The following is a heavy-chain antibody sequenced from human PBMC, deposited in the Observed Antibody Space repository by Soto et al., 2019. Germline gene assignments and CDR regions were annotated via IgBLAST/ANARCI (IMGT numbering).Heavy chain of an antibody. CDR1: GFTFSSYG. CDR2: ISYDGSNK. Sequence: QVQLVESGGGVVQPGRSLRLSCAASGFTFSSYGMHWVRQAPGKGLEWVAVISYDGSNKYYADSVKGRFTISRDNSKNTLYLQMNSLRAEDTAVYYCAKDLDIVVVTAMVIWGQGTLVTVSS. V-gene: IGHV3-30*18. CDR3: AKDLDIVVVTAMVI. D-gene: IGHD2-21*02. J-gene: IGHJ4*02.